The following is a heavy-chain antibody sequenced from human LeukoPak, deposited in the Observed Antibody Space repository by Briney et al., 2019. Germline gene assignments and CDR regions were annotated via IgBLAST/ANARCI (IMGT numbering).Heavy chain of an antibody. J-gene: IGHJ4*02. Sequence: SETLSLTCTVSGGSISSYYWSWIRQPPGKGLEWIGYIYYSGSINYNPSLKSRVTISVDTSKNQFSLKLSSVTAADTAVYYCARDEGILAIADYWGQGTLVTVSS. D-gene: IGHD3-3*02. CDR3: ARDEGILAIADY. CDR1: GGSISSYY. CDR2: IYYSGSI. V-gene: IGHV4-59*12.